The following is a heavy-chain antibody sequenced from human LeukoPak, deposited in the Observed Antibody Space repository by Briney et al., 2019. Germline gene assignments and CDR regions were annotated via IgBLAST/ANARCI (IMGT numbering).Heavy chain of an antibody. J-gene: IGHJ3*02. Sequence: SETLSLTCAVYGGSFSGYYWSWIRQPPGKGLEWIGYLYYSGSTNYNPSLKSRVTISVDTSKKQFSLRLSSVTAADTAAYYCARSSYYYGADAYDIWGQGTMVTVSS. CDR1: GGSFSGYY. V-gene: IGHV4-59*01. D-gene: IGHD3-10*01. CDR2: LYYSGST. CDR3: ARSSYYYGADAYDI.